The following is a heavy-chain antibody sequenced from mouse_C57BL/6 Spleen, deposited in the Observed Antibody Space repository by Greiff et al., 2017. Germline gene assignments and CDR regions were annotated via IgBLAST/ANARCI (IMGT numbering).Heavy chain of an antibody. Sequence: QVHVKQSGAELARPGASVKMSCKASGYTFTSYTMHWVKQRPGQGLEWIGYINPSSGYTKYNQKFKDKATLTADKSSSTAYMQLSSLTSEDSAVYYCARSDPVYYDYDGGFAYWGQGTLVTVSA. J-gene: IGHJ3*01. CDR2: INPSSGYT. CDR1: GYTFTSYT. V-gene: IGHV1-4*01. CDR3: ARSDPVYYDYDGGFAY. D-gene: IGHD2-4*01.